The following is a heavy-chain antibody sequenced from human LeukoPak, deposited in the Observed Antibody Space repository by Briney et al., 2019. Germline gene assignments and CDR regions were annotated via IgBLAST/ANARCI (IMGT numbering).Heavy chain of an antibody. CDR1: GFTFSGHF. J-gene: IGHJ4*02. CDR2: INQDGSEK. V-gene: IGHV3-7*01. D-gene: IGHD2-2*01. Sequence: GGSLRLSCAASGFTFSGHFMSWVRQAPGKGLEWVANINQDGSEKYYVESVKGRFTISRDNAKNSLYLQMNSLRAEDTAVYYCARGLTAAAYGGYWGQGTLVTVSS. CDR3: ARGLTAAAYGGY.